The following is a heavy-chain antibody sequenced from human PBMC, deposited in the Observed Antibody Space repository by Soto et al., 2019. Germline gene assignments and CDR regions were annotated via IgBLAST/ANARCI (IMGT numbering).Heavy chain of an antibody. Sequence: QVQLQESGPGLVKPSQTLSLTCTVSGGSISSGGYYWSWIRQHPGKGLEWIGYIYYSGSTYYNPSLKSRVTISVVTSKNQFSLKLSSVTAADTAVYYCARLYDSSGYSYAFDIWGQGTMVTVSS. J-gene: IGHJ3*02. CDR1: GGSISSGGYY. CDR2: IYYSGST. CDR3: ARLYDSSGYSYAFDI. D-gene: IGHD3-22*01. V-gene: IGHV4-31*03.